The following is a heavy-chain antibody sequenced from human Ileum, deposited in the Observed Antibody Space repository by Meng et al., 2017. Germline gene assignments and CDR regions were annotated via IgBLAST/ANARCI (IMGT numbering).Heavy chain of an antibody. J-gene: IGHJ4*02. Sequence: EVQLVESGGGLVKPGGSLRLSCAAPGFSFSSHSMNWIRQAPGKSLEWVSFISSGSDYVYYGDSVRGRFTVSRDNAKNALYLQMDSLRVEDTALYFCARHLGYCSGGSCHQWGQGTLVTVSS. V-gene: IGHV3-21*04. CDR3: ARHLGYCSGGSCHQ. CDR2: ISSGSDYV. D-gene: IGHD2-15*01. CDR1: GFSFSSHS.